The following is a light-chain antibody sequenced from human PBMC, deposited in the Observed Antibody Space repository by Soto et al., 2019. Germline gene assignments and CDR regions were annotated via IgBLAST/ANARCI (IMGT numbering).Light chain of an antibody. CDR2: GAS. CDR1: QSVSSN. J-gene: IGKJ2*01. V-gene: IGKV3-15*01. CDR3: QQYNNWPPMT. Sequence: EIVMTQSPATLSVSPGERATLSCRASQSVSSNLAWYQQKPGQAPRLLIYGASTRATGIPARFSGSGSGTEFTLTISSLQSEDFGVYYCQQYNNWPPMTFGQGTKVDIK.